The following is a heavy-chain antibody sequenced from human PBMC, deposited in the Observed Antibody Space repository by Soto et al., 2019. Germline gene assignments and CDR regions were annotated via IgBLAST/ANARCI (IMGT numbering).Heavy chain of an antibody. J-gene: IGHJ4*02. D-gene: IGHD6-25*01. CDR2: IYYSGST. CDR1: GGSISSYY. Sequence: SETLSLTCTVSGGSISSYYWSWIRQPPGKGLEWIGYIYYSGSTNYNPSLKSRVTISVDTSKNQFSLKLSSVTAADTAVYYCARGGEFFDYWGQGTLVTVSS. V-gene: IGHV4-59*01. CDR3: ARGGEFFDY.